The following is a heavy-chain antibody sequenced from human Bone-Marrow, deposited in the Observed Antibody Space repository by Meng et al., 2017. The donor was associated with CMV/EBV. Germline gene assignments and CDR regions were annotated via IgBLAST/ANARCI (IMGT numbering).Heavy chain of an antibody. CDR1: GFTFSNYG. V-gene: IGHV3-30*02. Sequence: GGSLRLSCAASGFTFSNYGIHWVRQAPGKGLEWVTFIRYDGSNKYYADSVKGRFTISRDNSKNTLYLQMNSLGPEDTAVYYCARSPGSQLYIWGRGQVVNVAS. CDR2: IRYDGSNK. D-gene: IGHD2-2*01. CDR3: ARSPGSQLYI. J-gene: IGHJ3*02.